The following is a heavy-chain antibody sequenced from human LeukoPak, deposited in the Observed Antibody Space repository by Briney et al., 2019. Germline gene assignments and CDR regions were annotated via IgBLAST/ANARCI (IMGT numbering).Heavy chain of an antibody. CDR1: GYTLTELS. D-gene: IGHD3-22*01. CDR3: AKEDYYDSSPND. Sequence: ASVKLSCQVSGYTLTELSMHWVRQAPGKGLEWMGGFDPEDGETIYAQKFQGRVTMTEDTSTDTAYMELSSLRAEDTAVYYCAKEDYYDSSPNDWGQGTLVTVSS. V-gene: IGHV1-24*01. CDR2: FDPEDGET. J-gene: IGHJ4*02.